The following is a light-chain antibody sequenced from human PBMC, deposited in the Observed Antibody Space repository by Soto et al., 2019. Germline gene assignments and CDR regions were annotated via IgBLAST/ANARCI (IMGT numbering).Light chain of an antibody. Sequence: EIALTQSPGTLSLSPGERATLSCRASQSVTANYLAWYQQKPGQAPRLLIYAASIGATGIPDRFSGSGSGTDFTLTISRXXXXDFAVYYCLQYGVPLWTFGQGTKVEIK. CDR2: AAS. CDR3: LQYGVPLWT. J-gene: IGKJ1*01. CDR1: QSVTANY. V-gene: IGKV3-20*01.